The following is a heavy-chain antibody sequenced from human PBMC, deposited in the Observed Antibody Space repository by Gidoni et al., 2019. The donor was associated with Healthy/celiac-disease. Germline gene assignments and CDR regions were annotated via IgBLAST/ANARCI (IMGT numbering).Heavy chain of an antibody. CDR3: ARGSRPGGYSGYGTRYYFDY. V-gene: IGHV1-2*04. CDR2: INPNSGGT. D-gene: IGHD5-12*01. CDR1: GYTFTGYY. J-gene: IGHJ4*02. Sequence: QVQLVQSGAEVKKPGASVKVSCKASGYTFTGYYRHWVRQAPGQGLEWMGWINPNSGGTNYAQKFQGWVTMTRDTSISTAYMELSRLRSDDTAVYYCARGSRPGGYSGYGTRYYFDYWGQGTLVTVSS.